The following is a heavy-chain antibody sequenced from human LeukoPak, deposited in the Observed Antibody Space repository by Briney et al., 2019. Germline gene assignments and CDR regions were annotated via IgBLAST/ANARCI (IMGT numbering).Heavy chain of an antibody. CDR2: ISAYNGNT. J-gene: IGHJ6*02. Sequence: ASVKVSCKASGYTFTSYGISWVRQAPGQGLEWMGWISAYNGNTNYAQKLQGRVTMTTDTSTSTAYMELRSLRSDDTAVYYCARDPPCSGGSCSYYYYYYGTDVWGQGTTVTVSS. CDR1: GYTFTSYG. V-gene: IGHV1-18*01. D-gene: IGHD2-15*01. CDR3: ARDPPCSGGSCSYYYYYYGTDV.